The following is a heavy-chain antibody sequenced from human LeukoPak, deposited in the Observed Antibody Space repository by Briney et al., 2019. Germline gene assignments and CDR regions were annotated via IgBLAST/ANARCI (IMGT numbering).Heavy chain of an antibody. CDR2: ISDSGGST. CDR1: GFTLSSYA. D-gene: IGHD4/OR15-4a*01. CDR3: AGLYGGSYAY. J-gene: IGHJ4*02. V-gene: IGHV3-23*01. Sequence: GGSLRLSCVASGFTLSSYAMTWVRQAPGKGLKWVSTISDSGGSTFYADSVKGRFTISRDNSKNTLFLQISNLRAEDTAIYYCAGLYGGSYAYWGQGTLVTVSS.